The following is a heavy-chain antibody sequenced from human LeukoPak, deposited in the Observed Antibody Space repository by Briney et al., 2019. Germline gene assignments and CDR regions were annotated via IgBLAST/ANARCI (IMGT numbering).Heavy chain of an antibody. CDR3: AKGLARTTTYDSSGYYPYY. CDR1: GFTFSSYA. Sequence: GGSLRLSCAASGFTFSSYAMSWVRQAPGKGLEWVSAISGSGGGTYYADSVKGRFTISRDNSKNTLYLQMNSLRAEDTAVYYCAKGLARTTTYDSSGYYPYYWGQGTLVTVSS. J-gene: IGHJ4*02. V-gene: IGHV3-23*01. D-gene: IGHD3-22*01. CDR2: ISGSGGGT.